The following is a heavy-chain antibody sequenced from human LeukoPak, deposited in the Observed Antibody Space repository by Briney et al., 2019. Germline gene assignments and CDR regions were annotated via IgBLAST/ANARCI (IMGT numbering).Heavy chain of an antibody. Sequence: SETLSLTCTVSGGSISSSSYYWGWIRQPPGKGLEWIGSIYYSGSTYYNPSLKSRVTISVDTSKNQFSLKLSSVTAADTAVYYCARRLVLRAAFDIWGQGTMVTVSS. J-gene: IGHJ3*02. CDR1: GGSISSSSYY. D-gene: IGHD3-3*01. CDR3: ARRLVLRAAFDI. CDR2: IYYSGST. V-gene: IGHV4-39*07.